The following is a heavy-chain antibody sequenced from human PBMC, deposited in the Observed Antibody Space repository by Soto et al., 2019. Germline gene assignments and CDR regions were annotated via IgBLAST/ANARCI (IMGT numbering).Heavy chain of an antibody. Sequence: SGPTLVNPTQTLTLTCTFSGFSLSTSGVGVGWIRHPPGKALEWLALIYWDDDKRYSPSLRSRLTINKDTSKNQVVLTMTNMDPVDTATYYCIQSRCGGDCLQSYASHYYYGVDVWGQGTTVTVSS. CDR1: GFSLSTSGVG. CDR3: IQSRCGGDCLQSYASHYYYGVDV. CDR2: IYWDDDK. D-gene: IGHD2-21*02. J-gene: IGHJ6*02. V-gene: IGHV2-5*02.